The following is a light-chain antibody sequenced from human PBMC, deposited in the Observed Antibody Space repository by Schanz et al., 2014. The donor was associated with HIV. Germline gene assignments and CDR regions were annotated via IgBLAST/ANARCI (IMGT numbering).Light chain of an antibody. V-gene: IGLV1-44*01. J-gene: IGLJ3*02. CDR3: SAWDDSLKNWV. Sequence: QSVLTQPPSESGTPGQRVTMSCSGSRSNIGSNTVNWYQQLPGTAPKIIIYSNDQRPSGVPDRFFGSKSGTSASLDITGLQSEDEAKYYCSAWDDSLKNWVFGGGTKLTVL. CDR2: SND. CDR1: RSNIGSNT.